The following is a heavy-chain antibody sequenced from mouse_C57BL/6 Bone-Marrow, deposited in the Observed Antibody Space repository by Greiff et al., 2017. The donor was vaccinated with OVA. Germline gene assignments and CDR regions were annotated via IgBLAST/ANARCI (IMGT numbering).Heavy chain of an antibody. CDR2: IDPETGGT. Sequence: VQLQQSGAELVRPGASVTLSCKASGYTFTDYEMHWVKQTPVHGLEWIGAIDPETGGTAYNQKFKGKAILTADKSSSTAYMELRSLTSEDSAVYYCTRRQIYDGYYPWGQGTLVTVSA. D-gene: IGHD2-3*01. CDR1: GYTFTDYE. J-gene: IGHJ3*01. V-gene: IGHV1-15*01. CDR3: TRRQIYDGYYP.